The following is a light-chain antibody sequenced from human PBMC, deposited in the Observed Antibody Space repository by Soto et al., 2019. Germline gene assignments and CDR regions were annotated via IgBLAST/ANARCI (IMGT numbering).Light chain of an antibody. Sequence: SYELTQPPSVSVSPGQTASITCSGGNWGSKYASWYQQKPGQSPVLVIYQDNKRPSGIPERFSGSISGNTATLTISGTQTRDEADYYCQAWDSHTYVFGTGTQLTVL. CDR3: QAWDSHTYV. V-gene: IGLV3-1*01. CDR1: NWGSKY. J-gene: IGLJ1*01. CDR2: QDN.